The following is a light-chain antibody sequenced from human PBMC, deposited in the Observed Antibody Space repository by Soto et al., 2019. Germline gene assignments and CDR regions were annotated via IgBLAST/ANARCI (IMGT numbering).Light chain of an antibody. CDR2: GAS. V-gene: IGKV3-20*01. Sequence: EIVLTQSPGTLSLSPGERATLSCRASQSVSSNYLAWYQQKPGQAPRLLVYGASSRATGIPDRFSGSGSGTDFTLTISRLEPEDFAVYYCQHYSSSPPWTFGQGTKVEI. CDR1: QSVSSNY. J-gene: IGKJ1*01. CDR3: QHYSSSPPWT.